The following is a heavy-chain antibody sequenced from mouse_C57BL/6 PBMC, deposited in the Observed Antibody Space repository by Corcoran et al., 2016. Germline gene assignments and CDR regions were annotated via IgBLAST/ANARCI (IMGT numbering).Heavy chain of an antibody. CDR2: INTYSGVP. J-gene: IGHJ4*01. Sequence: QIQLVQSGPELKKPGETVKISCKASGYTFTTYGMSWVKQATGKGLKWLGWINTYSGVPTYADDFKGRFAFSLETSANIAYLQINNLKNEDTATYFCARENYSYWGQGTSVTVSS. CDR1: GYTFTTYG. CDR3: ARENYSY. V-gene: IGHV9-3*01. D-gene: IGHD2-12*01.